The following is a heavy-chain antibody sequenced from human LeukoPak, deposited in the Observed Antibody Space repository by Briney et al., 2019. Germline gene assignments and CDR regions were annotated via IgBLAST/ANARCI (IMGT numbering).Heavy chain of an antibody. D-gene: IGHD2-21*02. V-gene: IGHV1-18*01. CDR2: ISAYNGNT. J-gene: IGHJ4*02. CDR3: AGEGGGGDFYYFDY. Sequence: ASVKVSCKASGYTFTSYGISWVRQAPGQGLEWMGWISAYNGNTNYAQKLQGRVTMTTDTSTSTAYMELRILRSDDTAVYYCAGEGGGGDFYYFDYWGQGTLVTVSS. CDR1: GYTFTSYG.